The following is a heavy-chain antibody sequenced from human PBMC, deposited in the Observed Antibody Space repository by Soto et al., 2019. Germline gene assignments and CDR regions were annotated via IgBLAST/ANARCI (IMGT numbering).Heavy chain of an antibody. CDR1: GFTFSNAW. CDR3: TTDLGDSSGYYYPQKYYYYYGMDV. D-gene: IGHD3-22*01. J-gene: IGHJ6*02. CDR2: IKSKTDGGTT. V-gene: IGHV3-15*07. Sequence: GGSLRLSCAASGFTFSNAWMNWVRQAPGKGLEWVGRIKSKTDGGTTEYAAPVKGRFTISKEDSKNTLYLQMNSLKTEDTAVYYCTTDLGDSSGYYYPQKYYYYYGMDVWGQGTTVTVSS.